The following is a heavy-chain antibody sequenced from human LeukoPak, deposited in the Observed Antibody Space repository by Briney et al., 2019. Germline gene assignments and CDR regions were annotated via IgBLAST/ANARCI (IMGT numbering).Heavy chain of an antibody. J-gene: IGHJ4*02. CDR3: ARELALYGDLPVFVY. V-gene: IGHV3-21*01. CDR1: GFTFSSYS. D-gene: IGHD4-17*01. CDR2: ISSSSSYI. Sequence: GGSLRLSCAGPGFTFSSYSMNWVRQAPGKGLEWVSSISSSSSYIYYADSVKGRFSISRDNAKNSLYLQMNSLRAEDTAVYYCARELALYGDLPVFVYWGQRTLVTLSS.